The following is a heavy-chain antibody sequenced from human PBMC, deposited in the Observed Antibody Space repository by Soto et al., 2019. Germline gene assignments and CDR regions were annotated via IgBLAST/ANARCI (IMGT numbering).Heavy chain of an antibody. CDR3: AKVSRSRLREAFFDY. V-gene: IGHV3-30*18. Sequence: ESGGGVVQPGRSLRLSCAASGFTFSSYGMHWVRQAPGKGLEWVAVISYDGSNKYYADSVKGRFTISRDNSKNTLYLQMNSLRAEDTAVYYCAKVSRSRLREAFFDYWGQGTLVTVSS. CDR1: GFTFSSYG. D-gene: IGHD5-12*01. J-gene: IGHJ4*02. CDR2: ISYDGSNK.